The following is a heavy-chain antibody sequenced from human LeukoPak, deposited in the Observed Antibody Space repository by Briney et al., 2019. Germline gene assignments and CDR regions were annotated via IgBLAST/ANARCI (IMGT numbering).Heavy chain of an antibody. V-gene: IGHV4-30-2*01. CDR1: GGSINSGGYY. D-gene: IGHD2-2*02. J-gene: IGHJ4*02. Sequence: SQTLSLTCTVSGGSINSGGYYWTWIRQPSGEGLEWIAYFSHSGSTFYNPSLKSRVTISLDTSKNQFSLNLRSVTAADTAVYYCAGQNIPTPHDYWGQGTQVTVSS. CDR3: AGQNIPTPHDY. CDR2: FSHSGST.